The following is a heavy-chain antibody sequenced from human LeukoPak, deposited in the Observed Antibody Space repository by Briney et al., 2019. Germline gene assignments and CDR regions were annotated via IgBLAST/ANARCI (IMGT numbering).Heavy chain of an antibody. J-gene: IGHJ3*02. CDR3: VRDVWVPYSSSWYGGAFDI. Sequence: SQTLSLTCTVSGGSISSGSYYWSWIRQPAGKGLEWIGRIYTSGSTNYNPSLKSRVTISVDTSKNQFSLKLSSVIAADTAVYYCVRDVWVPYSSSWYGGAFDIWGQGTMVTVSS. CDR2: IYTSGST. D-gene: IGHD6-13*01. CDR1: GGSISSGSYY. V-gene: IGHV4-61*02.